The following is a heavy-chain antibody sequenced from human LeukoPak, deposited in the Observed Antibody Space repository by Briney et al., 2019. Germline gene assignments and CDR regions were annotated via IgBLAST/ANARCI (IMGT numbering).Heavy chain of an antibody. CDR2: IYYSGST. J-gene: IGHJ6*03. Sequence: PSETLSLTCTVSGGSISSSSYYWGWIRQPPGKGLEWIGSIYYSGSTYYNPSLKSRVTISVDTSKNQFSLKLSSVTAADTAVYYCARDPSHLYYYYMDVWGKGTTVTVSS. CDR1: GGSISSSSYY. V-gene: IGHV4-39*07. CDR3: ARDPSHLYYYYMDV.